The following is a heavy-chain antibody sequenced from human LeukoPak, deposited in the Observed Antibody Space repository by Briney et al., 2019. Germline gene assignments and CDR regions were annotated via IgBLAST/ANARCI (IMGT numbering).Heavy chain of an antibody. Sequence: GGSLRLSCAASGFTFSSYSMNWVRQAPGKGLEWVSSISSSSSYIYYADSVKGRFTISRDNAKNSLYLQMNSLRAEDTAVYYCARSGVWFGELADAFDIWGQGTMVTVSS. D-gene: IGHD3-10*01. J-gene: IGHJ3*02. CDR2: ISSSSSYI. V-gene: IGHV3-21*01. CDR3: ARSGVWFGELADAFDI. CDR1: GFTFSSYS.